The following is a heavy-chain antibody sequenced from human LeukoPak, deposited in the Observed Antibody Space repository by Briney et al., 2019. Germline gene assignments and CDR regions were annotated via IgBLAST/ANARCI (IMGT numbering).Heavy chain of an antibody. CDR1: RWTFTSYG. J-gene: IGHJ4*02. CDR3: ARGVWDYDYVWGSYRYYFDY. D-gene: IGHD3-16*02. CDR2: ISAYNGNT. Sequence: GASVKVSCKCSRWTFTSYGISWVRQAPGQGLEWMGWISAYNGNTNYAQKLQGRVTMITDTSTSTAYMELRSLRSDDTAVYYCARGVWDYDYVWGSYRYYFDYWGQGTLVTVSS. V-gene: IGHV1-18*01.